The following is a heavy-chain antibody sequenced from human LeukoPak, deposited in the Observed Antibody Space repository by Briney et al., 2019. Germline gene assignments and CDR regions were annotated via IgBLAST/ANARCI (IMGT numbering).Heavy chain of an antibody. CDR2: ISGSGGST. Sequence: PGGSLRLSCAASGFTFSSYATSWVRQAPGKGLEWVSAISGSGGSTYYADSVKGRFTISRDNSKNTLYLQMNSLRAEDTAVYYCAKGRGYDILTGYDYWGQGTLVTVSS. D-gene: IGHD3-9*01. CDR3: AKGRGYDILTGYDY. V-gene: IGHV3-23*01. CDR1: GFTFSSYA. J-gene: IGHJ4*02.